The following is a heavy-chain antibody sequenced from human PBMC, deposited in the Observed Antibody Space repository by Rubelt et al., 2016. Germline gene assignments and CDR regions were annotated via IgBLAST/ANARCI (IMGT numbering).Heavy chain of an antibody. CDR1: GGSFSGYY. V-gene: IGHV4-34*01. CDR2: ISHGGST. CDR3: ARGRGDYSGSGFDY. Sequence: QVQLQQWGAGLLKPSETLSLTCAVYGGSFSGYYWSWVRQAPGKGLEWIGEISHGGSTTAKASRKSVMGMSVETYQSAVARWLGSGTGGETVVYYWARGRGDYSGSGFDYWGQGTLGTVSS. J-gene: IGHJ4*02. D-gene: IGHD3-10*01.